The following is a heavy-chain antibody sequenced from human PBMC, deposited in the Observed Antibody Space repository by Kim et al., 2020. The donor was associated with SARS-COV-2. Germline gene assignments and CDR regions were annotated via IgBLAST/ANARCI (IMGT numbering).Heavy chain of an antibody. V-gene: IGHV4-34*01. CDR2: INHSGST. CDR1: GGSFSGHY. CDR3: SRGTWQDY. J-gene: IGHJ4*02. Sequence: SETLSLTCAVYGGSFSGHYWSWIRQPPGKGLEWIGEINHSGSTNYNPSLKSRVTISVDTSKNQFSLKLSSVTAADTAVYYCSRGTWQDYWGQGTLVTVSS.